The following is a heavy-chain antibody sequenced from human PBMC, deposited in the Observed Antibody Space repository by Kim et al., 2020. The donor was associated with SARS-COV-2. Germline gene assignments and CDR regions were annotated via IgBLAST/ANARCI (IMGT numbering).Heavy chain of an antibody. CDR3: APEVPRSYHFDY. V-gene: IGHV1-46*01. D-gene: IGHD1-26*01. CDR1: GYTFTSYY. Sequence: ASVKVSCKASGYTFTSYYMHWVRQAPGQGLEWMGLINPSGAGTTYAQKFQGRVTMTRDTSTSTVYMELSSLRSDDTAMYYCAPEVPRSYHFDYWGQGTLVTVSS. J-gene: IGHJ4*02. CDR2: INPSGAGT.